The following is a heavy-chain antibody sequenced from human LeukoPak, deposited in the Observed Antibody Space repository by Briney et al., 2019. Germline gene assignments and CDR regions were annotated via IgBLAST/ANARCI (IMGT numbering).Heavy chain of an antibody. V-gene: IGHV3-7*03. CDR3: ARGMDV. Sequence: GGSLRLSCAASGFTFTSYWVTWVRQAPGKGLEWVANIKQDGSEKYYVGSVKGRFTISRDNAKNSLYLQMNSLRAEDTAVYYCARGMDVWGQGTTVTVSS. CDR1: GFTFTSYW. J-gene: IGHJ6*02. CDR2: IKQDGSEK.